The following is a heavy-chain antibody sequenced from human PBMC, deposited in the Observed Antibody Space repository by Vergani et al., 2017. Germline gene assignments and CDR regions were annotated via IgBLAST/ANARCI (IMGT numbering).Heavy chain of an antibody. CDR3: ARYYYDSSGYYQGNWFDP. CDR2: IYYSGST. Sequence: QVQLQQWGAGLLKPSETLSLTCAVYGGSFSGYYWGWIRQPPGKGLEWIGSIYYSGSTYYNPSLKSRVTISVDTSKNRFSLKLSSVTAADTAVYYCARYYYDSSGYYQGNWFDPWGQGTLVTVSS. CDR1: GGSFSGYY. J-gene: IGHJ5*02. D-gene: IGHD3-22*01. V-gene: IGHV4-34*01.